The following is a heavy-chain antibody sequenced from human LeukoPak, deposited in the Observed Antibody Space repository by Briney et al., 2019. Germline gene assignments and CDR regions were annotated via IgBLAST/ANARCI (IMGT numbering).Heavy chain of an antibody. CDR2: INPNSGGT. D-gene: IGHD2/OR15-2a*01. J-gene: IGHJ6*03. CDR1: GYTFTGYY. CDR3: ARVGISRYYYYMDV. Sequence: GASVKVSCKASGYTFTGYYMHWVRQAPGQGLEWMGWINPNSGGTNYSQKFQGRVTMTRDTSISTAYMELRSLRSDDTAMYYCARVGISRYYYYMDVWGTGTTVTVSS. V-gene: IGHV1-2*02.